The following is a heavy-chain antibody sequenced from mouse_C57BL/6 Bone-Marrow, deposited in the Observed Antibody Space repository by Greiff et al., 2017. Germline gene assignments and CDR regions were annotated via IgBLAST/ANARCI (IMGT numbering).Heavy chain of an antibody. J-gene: IGHJ4*01. Sequence: VQLQQSGPELVKPGASVKIPCKASGYTFTDYNMDWVKQSHGKSLEWIGEINPNNGGTIYNQKFKGKATLTVDTSSSTAYMELRSLTSEDTAVYYCARGYDYEFYAMDYWGRGTSVTVSS. D-gene: IGHD2-4*01. CDR2: INPNNGGT. CDR3: ARGYDYEFYAMDY. V-gene: IGHV1-18*01. CDR1: GYTFTDYN.